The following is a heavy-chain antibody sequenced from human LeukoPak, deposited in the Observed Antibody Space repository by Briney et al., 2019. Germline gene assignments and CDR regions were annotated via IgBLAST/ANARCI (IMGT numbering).Heavy chain of an antibody. CDR3: ARGGVTTFDN. D-gene: IGHD4-17*01. Sequence: GGSLRLSCATSGFTFSSYAMTWVRQAPVKGLEWVATIKADGREKYYVDSGRGRFTISREKGKHSMYVQMTSLRAHDTAIYSCARGGVTTFDNWGQGNLVTVSS. CDR1: GFTFSSYA. J-gene: IGHJ4*02. V-gene: IGHV3-7*03. CDR2: IKADGREK.